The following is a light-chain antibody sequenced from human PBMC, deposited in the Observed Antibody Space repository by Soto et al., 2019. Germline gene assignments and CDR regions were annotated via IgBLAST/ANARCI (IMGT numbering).Light chain of an antibody. CDR3: QHYDHLPIT. V-gene: IGKV1-33*01. CDR1: QNINNY. Sequence: DIQMTQSPSSLSSSLLHIFTITSQASQNINNYLNWYQQKPGRAPKLLIYDASNLEAGVPSRFRGSGSGTDFTLTISSLQPEDVATYYCQHYDHLPITFGQGTRLEIK. CDR2: DAS. J-gene: IGKJ5*01.